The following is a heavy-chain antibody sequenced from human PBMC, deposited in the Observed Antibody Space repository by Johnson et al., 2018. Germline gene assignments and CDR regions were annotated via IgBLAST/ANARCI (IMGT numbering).Heavy chain of an antibody. Sequence: VQLVQSGGGLVQXGRSXRLXCAASGFKFDDHAMHWVRQVPGKGLEWVAGVRWDSGIRGYADSVKGRFTISRDNANNLLYLQMSRLRLDDTALYFCVKDMLWDGFSSSRFGFDYWGQGTLVTVSA. D-gene: IGHD5-24*01. CDR1: GFKFDDHA. CDR3: VKDMLWDGFSSSRFGFDY. CDR2: VRWDSGIR. V-gene: IGHV3-9*01. J-gene: IGHJ4*02.